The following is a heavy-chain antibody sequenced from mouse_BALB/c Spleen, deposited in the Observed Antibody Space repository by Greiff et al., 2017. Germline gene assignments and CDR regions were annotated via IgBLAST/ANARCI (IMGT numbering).Heavy chain of an antibody. D-gene: IGHD1-1*01. CDR2: IYPGGGYT. Sequence: VQLVESGAELVRPGTSVKISCKASGYTFTNYWLGWVKQRPGHGLEWIGDIYPGGGYTNYNEKFKGKATLTADTSSSTAYMQLSSLTSEDSAVYFCARAATVVEGYYYAMDYWGQGTSVTVSS. J-gene: IGHJ4*01. V-gene: IGHV1-63*02. CDR3: ARAATVVEGYYYAMDY. CDR1: GYTFTNYW.